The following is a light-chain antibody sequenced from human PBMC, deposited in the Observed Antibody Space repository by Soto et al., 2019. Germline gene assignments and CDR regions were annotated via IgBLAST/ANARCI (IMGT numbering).Light chain of an antibody. V-gene: IGKV1-5*03. CDR1: QTINNW. Sequence: DIKMTQSPSTLSASVGARVTITCRASQTINNWLAWYQQKPGKAPKLLIYKASYLQSWVPATFSASGSGTECTLTISSLQPDDFATYYCQQYESLPLTFGQGTRLEIK. CDR2: KAS. J-gene: IGKJ5*01. CDR3: QQYESLPLT.